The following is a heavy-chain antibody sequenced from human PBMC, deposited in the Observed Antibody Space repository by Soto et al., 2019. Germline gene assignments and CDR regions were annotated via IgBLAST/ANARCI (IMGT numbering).Heavy chain of an antibody. V-gene: IGHV1-24*01. CDR2: FDPEDGET. Sequence: GASVKVCCQVSGYTLTELSMHWVRQAPGKGLEWMGGFDPEDGETIYAQKFQGRVTMTEDTSTDTAYMELSSLRSEDTAVYYCATGPGITIFGVVTPSFDYWGQGTLVTVSS. J-gene: IGHJ4*02. CDR1: GYTLTELS. D-gene: IGHD3-3*01. CDR3: ATGPGITIFGVVTPSFDY.